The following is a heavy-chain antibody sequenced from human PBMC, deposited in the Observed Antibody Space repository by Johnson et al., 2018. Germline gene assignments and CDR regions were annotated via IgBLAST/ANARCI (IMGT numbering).Heavy chain of an antibody. Sequence: VQLVETGGGLVQPGGSLRLSCAGSGFTFSTYWMNWIRQAPGKGLEWVANIKEDGREEYCVDSVKGRFTISRENAKNSLYLQMNSLRAEDTAVYYCVRLSHVDVWAKGTTVTVSS. CDR2: IKEDGREE. V-gene: IGHV3-7*01. J-gene: IGHJ6*04. CDR3: VRLSHVDV. D-gene: IGHD5/OR15-5a*01. CDR1: GFTFSTYW.